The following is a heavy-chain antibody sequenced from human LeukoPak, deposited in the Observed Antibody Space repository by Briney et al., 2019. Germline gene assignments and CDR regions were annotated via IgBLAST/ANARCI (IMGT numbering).Heavy chain of an antibody. D-gene: IGHD3-3*01. V-gene: IGHV4-59*01. Sequence: SETLSLTCTVSGGSISSYYWSWIRQPPGKGLEWIGYIYYSGSTNYNPSLKSRVTISVDTSKNQFSLKLSSVTAADTAVYYCASGYYDFWSGYRHYYYMDVWGKGTTVTVSS. CDR2: IYYSGST. CDR3: ASGYYDFWSGYRHYYYMDV. CDR1: GGSISSYY. J-gene: IGHJ6*03.